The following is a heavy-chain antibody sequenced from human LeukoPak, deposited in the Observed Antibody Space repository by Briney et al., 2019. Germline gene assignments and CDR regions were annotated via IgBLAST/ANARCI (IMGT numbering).Heavy chain of an antibody. V-gene: IGHV4-39*07. J-gene: IGHJ4*02. CDR2: IYHSGST. Sequence: SETLSLSCIVSGGSISSSSYYWGWIRQPPGKGLEWIRSIYHSGSTYYNPSLKGRVTISVDTSKDQFSLNLSSVTAADTAVYYCARGVARSSKFHFSYYFDYWGQGTLVTVSS. D-gene: IGHD6-6*01. CDR1: GGSISSSSYY. CDR3: ARGVARSSKFHFSYYFDY.